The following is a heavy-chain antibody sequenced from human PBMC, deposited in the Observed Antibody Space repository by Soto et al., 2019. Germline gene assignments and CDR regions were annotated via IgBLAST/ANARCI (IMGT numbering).Heavy chain of an antibody. CDR2: VIPIFGTP. CDR1: GGTFSTYA. CDR3: ARSQGGSSSLDIYYYYYCGMDV. D-gene: IGHD2-15*01. V-gene: IGHV1-69*01. Sequence: QVQLVQSGAEVKKPGSSVKVSCKAPGGTFSTYAISWVRQAPGQGLEWMGGVIPIFGTPKYAQKFQGRVTITADESTSTGYMELRSLSSEDTAVYYCARSQGGSSSLDIYYYYYCGMDVWGQGTTVTVSS. J-gene: IGHJ6*02.